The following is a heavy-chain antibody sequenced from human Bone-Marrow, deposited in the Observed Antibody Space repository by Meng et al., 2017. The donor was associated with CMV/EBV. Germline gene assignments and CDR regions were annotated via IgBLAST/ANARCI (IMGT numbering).Heavy chain of an antibody. CDR3: ARSSGFN. Sequence: GESLKISCAASAFIVSSNYMSWVRQAPGKGLEWVSVIYSGGNTYYADSVKGRFTISRDNAKNSLYLQMNSLRAEDTAVYYCARSSGFNWGQGTLVTVSS. J-gene: IGHJ4*02. D-gene: IGHD5-12*01. CDR1: AFIVSSNY. CDR2: IYSGGNT. V-gene: IGHV3-53*01.